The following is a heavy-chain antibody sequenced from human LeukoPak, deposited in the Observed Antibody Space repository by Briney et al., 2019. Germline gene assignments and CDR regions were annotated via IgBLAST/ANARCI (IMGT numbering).Heavy chain of an antibody. Sequence: PGESLKISCQASGYNFTTYWIAWVRQTPARGLEWMGIIYPGDSDARYSPSFRGQVTISAGKSITTAYLQWSSLQASDTAIYYCARRRDAFDFWGQGTMVTVSS. CDR2: IYPGDSDA. CDR3: ARRRDAFDF. V-gene: IGHV5-51*01. J-gene: IGHJ3*01. CDR1: GYNFTTYW.